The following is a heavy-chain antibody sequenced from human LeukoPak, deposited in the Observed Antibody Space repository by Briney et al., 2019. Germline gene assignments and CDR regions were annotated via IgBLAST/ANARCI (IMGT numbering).Heavy chain of an antibody. V-gene: IGHV1-18*01. CDR1: GYRFITFG. J-gene: IGHJ4*02. CDR3: ARAELRYFELGWGGY. D-gene: IGHD3-9*01. CDR2: ISAYNGNT. Sequence: EASVKVSCKTSGYRFITFGINWVRQAPGQGLEWMGWISAYNGNTNYAQKLQGRVTMTTDTSTSTAYMELRSLRSDDTAVYYCARAELRYFELGWGGYWGQGTLVTVSS.